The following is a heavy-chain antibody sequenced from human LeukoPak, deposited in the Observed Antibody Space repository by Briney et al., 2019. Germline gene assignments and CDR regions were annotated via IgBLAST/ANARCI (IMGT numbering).Heavy chain of an antibody. J-gene: IGHJ4*02. Sequence: PGGSLRLSCAATGFTFRNHAMTWVRQAPGKGLEWVSVISGDGGTTYYADSVKGRFTISRDNSKNTLYLQMNSLRAEDTAVYYCAKDRDVSGYSYGYLDYWGQGTLVTVSS. D-gene: IGHD5-18*01. CDR2: ISGDGGTT. CDR1: GFTFRNHA. CDR3: AKDRDVSGYSYGYLDY. V-gene: IGHV3-23*01.